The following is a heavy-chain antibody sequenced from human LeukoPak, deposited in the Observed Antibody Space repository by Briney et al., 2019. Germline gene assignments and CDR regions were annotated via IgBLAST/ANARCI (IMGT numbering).Heavy chain of an antibody. V-gene: IGHV3-30*18. CDR3: AKDRYSSLNEIDY. D-gene: IGHD6-19*01. J-gene: IGHJ4*02. Sequence: GRSLRLSCAASEFTFRTYGMHWDRQAPGKGLEWVAVISYDGSYKFYADSVKGRFTISRDNSKSTLYLQMNSLSAEDTAIYYCAKDRYSSLNEIDYWGQGTLVTVSS. CDR2: ISYDGSYK. CDR1: EFTFRTYG.